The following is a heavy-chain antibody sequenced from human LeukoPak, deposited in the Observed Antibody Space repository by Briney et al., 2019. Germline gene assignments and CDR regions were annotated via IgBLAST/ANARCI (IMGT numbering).Heavy chain of an antibody. CDR1: GFTFDDYA. J-gene: IGHJ3*02. CDR3: AKTRYYADAFDI. V-gene: IGHV3-9*01. Sequence: GGSLRLSCAASGFTFDDYAMHWVRQAPGKGLEWVSGISWNSGSTGYADSVKGRFTISRDNAKNSLYLQMNSLRAEDTALYYCAKTRYYADAFDIWGQGTMVTVSS. D-gene: IGHD3-10*01. CDR2: ISWNSGST.